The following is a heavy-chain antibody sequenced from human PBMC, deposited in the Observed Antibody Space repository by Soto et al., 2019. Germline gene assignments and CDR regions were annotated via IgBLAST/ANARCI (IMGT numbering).Heavy chain of an antibody. CDR2: IYTPGST. CDR3: ARGLVGSTTAFDY. D-gene: IGHD1-26*01. J-gene: IGHJ4*02. Sequence: GSLRLSCAASGFTVSRSYMSWVRQAPGKGLEWVSSIYTPGSTYYADSVKGRFTISRDNSKNTVYLQMNSLRVEDTAVYYCARGLVGSTTAFDYWGQGSLVTVS. V-gene: IGHV3-53*01. CDR1: GFTVSRSY.